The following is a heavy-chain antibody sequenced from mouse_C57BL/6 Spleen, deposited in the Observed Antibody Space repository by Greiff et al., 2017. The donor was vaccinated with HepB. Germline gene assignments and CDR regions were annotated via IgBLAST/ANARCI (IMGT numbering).Heavy chain of an antibody. CDR1: GYSITSGYD. V-gene: IGHV3-1*01. CDR3: ARDGDYFFAY. Sequence: EVKLVESGPGMVKPSQSLSLTCTVTGYSITSGYDWHWIRHFPGNKLEWMGYISYSGSTNYNPSLKSRISITHDTSKNHFFLKLNSVTTEDTATYYCARDGDYFFAYWGQGTLVTVSA. D-gene: IGHD1-1*01. J-gene: IGHJ3*01. CDR2: ISYSGST.